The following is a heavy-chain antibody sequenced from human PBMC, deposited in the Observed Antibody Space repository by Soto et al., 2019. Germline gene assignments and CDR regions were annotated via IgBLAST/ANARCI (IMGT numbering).Heavy chain of an antibody. J-gene: IGHJ3*02. CDR1: GYTFTSYG. CDR2: ISAYNGNT. CDR3: SRVEVRAVTTFNGAFDI. Sequence: ASLNVSFKAAGYTFTSYGISWVRQAPGQGLEWMGWISAYNGNTKYAQKIQGRVTMNTDTSQSTAYMELGSLRYDDTAVYYCSRVEVRAVTTFNGAFDIWG. V-gene: IGHV1-18*04. D-gene: IGHD4-17*01.